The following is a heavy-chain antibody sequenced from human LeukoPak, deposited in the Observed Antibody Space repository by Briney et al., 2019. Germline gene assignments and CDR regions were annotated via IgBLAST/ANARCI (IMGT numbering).Heavy chain of an antibody. Sequence: SETLSLTCAVSGYSISSSYYWGWIRQPPGKGLEWIGSIYHSGSTYYNPSLKSRVTISVDTSKKQFSLKLTSVTAADTAVYYCASLLGSDAFDIWGQGTMVTVSS. CDR3: ASLLGSDAFDI. J-gene: IGHJ3*02. CDR2: IYHSGST. CDR1: GYSISSSYY. D-gene: IGHD1-26*01. V-gene: IGHV4-38-2*01.